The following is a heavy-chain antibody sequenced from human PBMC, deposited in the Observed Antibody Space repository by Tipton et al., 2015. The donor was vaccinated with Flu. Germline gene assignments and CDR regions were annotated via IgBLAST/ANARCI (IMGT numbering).Heavy chain of an antibody. CDR2: ICRHGET. V-gene: IGHV3-66*03. CDR1: GFSVSEHH. CDR3: ARHILYSNAWGSIDS. Sequence: VQLVQSGGGLLQPGGSLRLSCVVSGFSVSEHHINWVRQAPGKGLEWVSIICRHGETYYADSVRGRFTVSRDNPKNTVYLQMNRLRVEDTAVFYCARHILYSNAWGSIDSWGQGTLVSVSS. D-gene: IGHD2-21*01. J-gene: IGHJ4*02.